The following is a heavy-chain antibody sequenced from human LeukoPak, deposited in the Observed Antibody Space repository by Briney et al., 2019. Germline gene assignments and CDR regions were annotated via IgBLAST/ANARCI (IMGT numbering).Heavy chain of an antibody. Sequence: GGSLRLSCAASGFTFSSYWMSRVRQAPGKGLEWVANIKQDGSEKYYVDSVKGRFTISRDNAKNSLYLQMNSLRAEDTAVYYCARDLAIVATIHSHAFDIWGQGTMVTVSS. J-gene: IGHJ3*02. CDR3: ARDLAIVATIHSHAFDI. CDR2: IKQDGSEK. V-gene: IGHV3-7*01. CDR1: GFTFSSYW. D-gene: IGHD5-12*01.